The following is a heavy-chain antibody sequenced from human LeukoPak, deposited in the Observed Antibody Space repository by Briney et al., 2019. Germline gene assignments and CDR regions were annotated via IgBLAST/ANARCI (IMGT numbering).Heavy chain of an antibody. V-gene: IGHV4-61*02. J-gene: IGHJ4*02. D-gene: IGHD5-18*01. CDR2: IYTSGST. Sequence: PSQTLSLTCTVSGGSISSGGYYWSWIRQPAGKGLEWIGRIYTSGSTNYNPSLKSRVTMSVDTSKNQFSLKLSSVTAADTAVYYCAGESKVDTARDYFDYWGQGTLVTVSS. CDR3: AGESKVDTARDYFDY. CDR1: GGSISSGGYY.